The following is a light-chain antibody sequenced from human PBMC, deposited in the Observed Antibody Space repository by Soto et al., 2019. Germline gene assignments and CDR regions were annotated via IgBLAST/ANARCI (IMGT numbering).Light chain of an antibody. CDR3: QSYNSAFPT. CDR1: QGISKY. J-gene: IGKJ1*01. V-gene: IGKV1-27*01. Sequence: DIQMTQSPSSLSASVGDRVTITCRASQGISKYIAWYQQKPGKVPKLLIYGASTLQSGVPSRFSGSGSGTDFTLTISSLQPEDVATYSCQSYNSAFPTFGQGTKVEIK. CDR2: GAS.